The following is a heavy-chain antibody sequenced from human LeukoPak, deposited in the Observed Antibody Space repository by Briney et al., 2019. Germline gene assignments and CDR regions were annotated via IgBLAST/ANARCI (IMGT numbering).Heavy chain of an antibody. V-gene: IGHV4-30-4*08. CDR3: ARAENFWSGSIDY. CDR2: IYYSGST. J-gene: IGHJ4*02. CDR1: GGSISSGDYY. D-gene: IGHD3-3*01. Sequence: SETLSLTCSFSGGSISSGDYYWSWIRQPPGKGLEWIGYIYYSGSTYYNPSLKSRVTISVDTSKNQFSLKLSSVTAADTAVYYCARAENFWSGSIDYWGQGTLVTVSS.